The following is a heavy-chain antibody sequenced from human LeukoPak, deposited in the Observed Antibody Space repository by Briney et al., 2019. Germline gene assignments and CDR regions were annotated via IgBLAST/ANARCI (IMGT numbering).Heavy chain of an antibody. V-gene: IGHV3-23*01. CDR2: ISGSGGST. Sequence: PGGXLRLSCAASGFTFSSYAMSWVRQAPGKGLEWVSAISGSGGSTYYADSVKGRFTISRDNSKNTLYLQMNSLRAEDTAVYYCAKASVGYSYGGYYFDYWGQGTLVTVSS. CDR3: AKASVGYSYGGYYFDY. CDR1: GFTFSSYA. J-gene: IGHJ4*02. D-gene: IGHD5-18*01.